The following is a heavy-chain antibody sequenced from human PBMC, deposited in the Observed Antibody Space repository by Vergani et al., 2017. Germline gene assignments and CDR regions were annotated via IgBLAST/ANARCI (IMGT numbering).Heavy chain of an antibody. Sequence: EVQLVESGGGLVKPGGSLRLSCAASGFTFSSYSMNWVRQAPGKGLEWVSSISSSSSYIYYADSVKGRFTISRDNAKNSLYLQMNSLRAEDTAVYYCARLGFTPWAVTHYYYGMDVWGQGTTVTVSS. D-gene: IGHD4-11*01. V-gene: IGHV3-21*01. CDR3: ARLGFTPWAVTHYYYGMDV. J-gene: IGHJ6*02. CDR1: GFTFSSYS. CDR2: ISSSSSYI.